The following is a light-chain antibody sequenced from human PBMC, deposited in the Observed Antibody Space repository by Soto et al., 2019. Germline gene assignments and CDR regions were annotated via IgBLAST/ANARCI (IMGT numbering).Light chain of an antibody. CDR1: SNDVGIYNY. CDR3: SSYTSSSTLVV. CDR2: EVT. V-gene: IGLV2-14*01. J-gene: IGLJ2*01. Sequence: QSALTQPASVSGSPGQSITISCTGSSNDVGIYNYVSWYQQHPGKAPRLIIYEVTNRPSGVSDRFSGSKSDNTASLTISGLQAEDEADYYCSSYTSSSTLVVFGGGTKLTVL.